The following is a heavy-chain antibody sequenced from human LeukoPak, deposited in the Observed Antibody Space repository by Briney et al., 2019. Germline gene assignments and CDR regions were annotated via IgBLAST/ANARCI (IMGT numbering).Heavy chain of an antibody. CDR2: INPNSSGT. J-gene: IGHJ3*02. CDR3: ARDPHSSGWYYDAFDI. Sequence: ASVKVSCKASGYTFTGYYMHWVRQAPGQGLEWMGWINPNSSGTNYAQKFQGRVTMTRDTSISTAYMELSRLRSDDTAVYYCARDPHSSGWYYDAFDIWGQGTMVTVSS. D-gene: IGHD6-19*01. CDR1: GYTFTGYY. V-gene: IGHV1-2*02.